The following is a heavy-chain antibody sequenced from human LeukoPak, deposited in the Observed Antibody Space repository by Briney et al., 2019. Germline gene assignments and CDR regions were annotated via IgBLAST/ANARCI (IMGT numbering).Heavy chain of an antibody. J-gene: IGHJ6*02. CDR3: ARPSTVTRWRYYYGMDV. V-gene: IGHV1-69*13. CDR1: GGTFSSYA. Sequence: SVKVSCKASGGTFSSYAISWVRQAPGQGLEWMGGIIPIFGTANYAQKFQGRVTITADESTSTAYMELSSLRSEDTAVYYCARPSTVTRWRYYYGMDVWGQGTTVTVSS. CDR2: IIPIFGTA. D-gene: IGHD4-17*01.